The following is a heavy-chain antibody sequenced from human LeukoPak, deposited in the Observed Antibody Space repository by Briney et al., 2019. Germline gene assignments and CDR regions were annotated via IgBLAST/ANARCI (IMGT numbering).Heavy chain of an antibody. CDR3: ARGNILTGYCFDF. V-gene: IGHV4-34*01. J-gene: IGHJ4*02. D-gene: IGHD3-9*01. CDR1: GGSITGYY. CDR2: IHYTGAT. Sequence: SETLPLTCAVYGGSITGYYWSWIRQTPGRGLEWVGEIHYTGATSYNPSLKSRAIISTDTSKNQFSLRLSSVTAADTAVYYCARGNILTGYCFDFWGQGALVTVSS.